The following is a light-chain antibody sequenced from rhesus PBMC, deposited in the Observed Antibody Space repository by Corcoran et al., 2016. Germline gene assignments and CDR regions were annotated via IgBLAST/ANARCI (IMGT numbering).Light chain of an antibody. Sequence: EILLTQSPATLSLSPGERVTLSCRASQSVSSNLAWYAQKPGQSPRLLNYHGSNRATGVPDRFSGSGSGTDFTLTNTSLEAEARGVYYCQQYNNWLTFGGGTRV. V-gene: IGKV3-35*01. CDR1: QSVSSN. CDR2: HGS. J-gene: IGKJ4*01. CDR3: QQYNNWLT.